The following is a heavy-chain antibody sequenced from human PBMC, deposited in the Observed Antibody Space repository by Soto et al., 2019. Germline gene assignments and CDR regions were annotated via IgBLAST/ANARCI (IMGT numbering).Heavy chain of an antibody. D-gene: IGHD5-18*01. CDR3: ARARDGYSNYYYYGMDV. V-gene: IGHV3-53*01. CDR1: GFTVSSNY. Sequence: GGSLRLSCAASGFTVSSNYMSWVRQAPGKGLEWVSVIYSGGSTYYADSVKGRFTISRDNSKNTLYLHMNSLRAEDTAVYYCARARDGYSNYYYYGMDVWGQGTTVTVSS. CDR2: IYSGGST. J-gene: IGHJ6*02.